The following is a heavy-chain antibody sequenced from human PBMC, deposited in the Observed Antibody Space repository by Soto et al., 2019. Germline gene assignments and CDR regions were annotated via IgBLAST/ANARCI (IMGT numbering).Heavy chain of an antibody. CDR2: IIPIFGTA. Sequence: SVKVSCKASGGTFSSYAISWVRQAPGQGLEWMGGIIPIFGTANYAQKFQGRVTITADESTSTAYMELSSLRSEDTAVYHCARGSGYYYDSSGYYGDYWGQGTLVTVSS. D-gene: IGHD3-22*01. J-gene: IGHJ4*02. V-gene: IGHV1-69*13. CDR1: GGTFSSYA. CDR3: ARGSGYYYDSSGYYGDY.